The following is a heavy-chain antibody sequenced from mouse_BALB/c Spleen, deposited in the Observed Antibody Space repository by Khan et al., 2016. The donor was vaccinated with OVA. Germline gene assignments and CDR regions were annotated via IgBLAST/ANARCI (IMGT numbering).Heavy chain of an antibody. CDR1: GYNFIDYI. D-gene: IGHD2-1*01. CDR2: FDPGSGSI. J-gene: IGHJ4*01. V-gene: IGHV1-62-2*01. CDR3: ARHGGYGNYDAMDY. Sequence: QIQLVQSGAGLVKPGASVKLSCKASGYNFIDYIIPWVKQRSGQGLEWIGWFDPGSGSIKYTEKIKDQATLTADKSSSTVYLELSRLTSEDSAVCLCARHGGYGNYDAMDYWGQGTSVTVSS.